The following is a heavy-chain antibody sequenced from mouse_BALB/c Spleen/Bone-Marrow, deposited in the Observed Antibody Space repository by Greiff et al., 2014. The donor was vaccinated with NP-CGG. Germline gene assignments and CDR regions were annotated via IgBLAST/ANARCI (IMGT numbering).Heavy chain of an antibody. V-gene: IGHV3-1*02. CDR1: GYSITSGYS. D-gene: IGHD2-3*01. CDR3: ARQNDGYLYYAMDY. J-gene: IGHJ4*01. CDR2: IHYSGTT. Sequence: EVKLEESGPDLVKPSQSLSLTCTVTGYSITSGYSWHWIRQFPGNKLEWMGYIHYSGTTNYNPSLKSRISITRDTSKNQFFLQLNSVTSDDTATDYCARQNDGYLYYAMDYWGQGTSVTVSS.